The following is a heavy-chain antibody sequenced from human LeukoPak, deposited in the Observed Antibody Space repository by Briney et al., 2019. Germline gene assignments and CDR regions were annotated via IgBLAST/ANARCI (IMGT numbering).Heavy chain of an antibody. CDR1: GYTLTELS. CDR3: ATNYYGSGSYSSFAY. J-gene: IGHJ4*02. Sequence: GASVKVSCKVSGYTLTELSMHWVRQAPGKGLEWMGGFDPEDGETIYAQKFQGRVTMTEDTSTDTAYMELSSLRSEDTAVYYCATNYYGSGSYSSFAYWGQGTLVTVSS. CDR2: FDPEDGET. D-gene: IGHD3-10*01. V-gene: IGHV1-24*01.